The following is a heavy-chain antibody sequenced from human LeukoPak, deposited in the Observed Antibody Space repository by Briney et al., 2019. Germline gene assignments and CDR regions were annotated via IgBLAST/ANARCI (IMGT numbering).Heavy chain of an antibody. Sequence: GGSLRLSCAASGFTFSSYWMYWVRQGPGKGLVWVSRINSDGSSTSYADSVKGRFTISRDNAKNTLYMQMNSLRAEDTAVYYCARDNNRGALDFWGQGTMVTVSS. D-gene: IGHD2/OR15-2a*01. CDR1: GFTFSSYW. CDR2: INSDGSST. V-gene: IGHV3-74*01. CDR3: ARDNNRGALDF. J-gene: IGHJ3*01.